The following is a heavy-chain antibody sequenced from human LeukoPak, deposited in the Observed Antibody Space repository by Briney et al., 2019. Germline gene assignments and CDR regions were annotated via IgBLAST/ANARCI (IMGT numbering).Heavy chain of an antibody. D-gene: IGHD3-9*01. J-gene: IGHJ4*02. CDR3: AVSVRFERVWHYFNN. CDR1: GFTFSSYA. Sequence: GGSLRLSCATSGFTFSSYAMNWVRQAPGKGLKWVSGISESGAITHYADSVKGRFTISRDNSKTTVFLQMNSLRAEDTAVYYCAVSVRFERVWHYFNNWGQGTQVTVSS. CDR2: ISESGAIT. V-gene: IGHV3-23*01.